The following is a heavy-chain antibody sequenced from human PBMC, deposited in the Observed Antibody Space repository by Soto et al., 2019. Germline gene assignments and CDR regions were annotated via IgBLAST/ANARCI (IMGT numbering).Heavy chain of an antibody. CDR3: ARSNEGAYYYYGMDV. J-gene: IGHJ6*02. Sequence: EVQLVESGGGLVQPGGSLRLSCVASGFTFSSYWMSWVRQAPGKGLEWVANIRQDGNEKYYVESLKGRVTISRDNAKNSLYLQLHSLRLEDTAVYYCARSNEGAYYYYGMDVWGQGTTVTVSS. CDR1: GFTFSSYW. V-gene: IGHV3-7*01. CDR2: IRQDGNEK. D-gene: IGHD1-1*01.